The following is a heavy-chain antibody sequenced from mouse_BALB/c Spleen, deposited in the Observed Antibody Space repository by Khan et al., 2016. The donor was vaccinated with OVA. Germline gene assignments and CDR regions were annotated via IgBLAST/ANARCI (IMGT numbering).Heavy chain of an antibody. J-gene: IGHJ3*01. CDR3: VRDGAYYMNDGWFAY. CDR1: GYTFTSYT. V-gene: IGHV1-4*01. Sequence: QIQLVQSGAELARPGASVKMSCKASGYTFTSYTIHWLKLRPGQGLEWIGYINPSNGYTNYNQKFKDKATLTADKSSTTAYMQLSSLTSDDSAVYNCVRDGAYYMNDGWFAYWGQGTLVTVSA. CDR2: INPSNGYT. D-gene: IGHD2-14*01.